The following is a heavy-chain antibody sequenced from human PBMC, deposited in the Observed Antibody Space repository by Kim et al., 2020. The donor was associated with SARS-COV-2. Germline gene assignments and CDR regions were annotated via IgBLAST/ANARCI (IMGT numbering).Heavy chain of an antibody. V-gene: IGHV1-69*13. Sequence: SVKVSCKASGGTFSSYAISWVRQAPGQGLEWMGGIIPIFGTANYAQKFQGRVTITADESTSTAYMELSSLRSEDTAVYYCAREATVTTGGRDNWFDPWGQGTLVTVSS. CDR3: AREATVTTGGRDNWFDP. J-gene: IGHJ5*02. CDR1: GGTFSSYA. D-gene: IGHD4-4*01. CDR2: IIPIFGTA.